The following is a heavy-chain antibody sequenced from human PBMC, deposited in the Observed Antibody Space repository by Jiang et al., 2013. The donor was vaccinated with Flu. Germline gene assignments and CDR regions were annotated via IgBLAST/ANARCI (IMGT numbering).Heavy chain of an antibody. D-gene: IGHD5-24*01. CDR2: IIPVFGTA. Sequence: GAEVKKPGSSVKVSCKVFGAPLRSYALNWVRQAPGQGLEWMGGIIPVFGTASYAQKFQGRVTITAGESPHTAYLDLSSLRFDDTAVYYCAREEVGMPTAEPYFSYKHMDVWGQGPRSAYR. V-gene: IGHV1-69*01. CDR1: GAPLRSYA. CDR3: AREEVGMPTAEPYFSYKHMDV. J-gene: IGHJ6*02.